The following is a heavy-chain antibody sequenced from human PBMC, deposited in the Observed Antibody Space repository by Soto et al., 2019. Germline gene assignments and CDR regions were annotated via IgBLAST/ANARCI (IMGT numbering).Heavy chain of an antibody. J-gene: IGHJ4*02. Sequence: ASVKVSCKASGYTFTGYYMHWVRQAPGQGLEWMGWINPNSGGTNYAQKFQGWGTMTRDTSISTAYMELSRLRSDDTAVYYCAIALHLGELSLYPFDYRGKGPLVTVSS. V-gene: IGHV1-2*04. D-gene: IGHD3-16*02. CDR2: INPNSGGT. CDR1: GYTFTGYY. CDR3: AIALHLGELSLYPFDY.